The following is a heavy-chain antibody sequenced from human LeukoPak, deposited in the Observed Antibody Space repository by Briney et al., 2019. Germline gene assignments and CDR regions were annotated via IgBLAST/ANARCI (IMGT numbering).Heavy chain of an antibody. CDR1: VGPISTSY. V-gene: IGHV4-59*01. Sequence: PSETLSLTCTVSVGPISTSYGNWIRQSPGKGLQWIGYIHYSGQNKYNPSLKSRVAISMDTPKSQISLKLTSVTAADTAVYYCARGFDYKSTYFDNWGQGTLVTVSP. D-gene: IGHD5-12*01. CDR3: ARGFDYKSTYFDN. CDR2: IHYSGQN. J-gene: IGHJ4*02.